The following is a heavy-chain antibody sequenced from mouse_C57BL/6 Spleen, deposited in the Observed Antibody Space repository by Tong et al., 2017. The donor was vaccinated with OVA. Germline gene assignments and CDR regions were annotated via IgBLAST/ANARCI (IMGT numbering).Heavy chain of an antibody. D-gene: IGHD3-2*02. J-gene: IGHJ4*01. CDR1: GYTFTSYW. CDR3: ARGQLRLQGGAMDY. CDR2: IYPGNSDT. V-gene: IGHV1-5*01. Sequence: EVQLQESGTVLVRPGASVKMSCKTSGYTFTSYWMHWVKQRPGQGLEWIGTIYPGNSDTSYNQKFKGKAKLTAVTSDSTAYMELSSLTSEDSAVYYCARGQLRLQGGAMDYWGQGTSVTVSS.